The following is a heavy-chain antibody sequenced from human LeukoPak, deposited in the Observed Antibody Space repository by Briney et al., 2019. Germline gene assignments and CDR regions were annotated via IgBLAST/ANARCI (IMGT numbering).Heavy chain of an antibody. J-gene: IGHJ6*02. CDR2: IYPGDSDT. CDR3: ARHYGGGEYYYFMDV. Sequence: GESLKISCQGSAYSFTNYWIGWVPQMSGKGLEWMGIIYPGDSDTRYSPSFQGQVTISAAKSISTAYLQWSSLKASDTAMYYCARHYGGGEYYYFMDVWGQGTTVTVAS. CDR1: AYSFTNYW. D-gene: IGHD2-21*01. V-gene: IGHV5-51*01.